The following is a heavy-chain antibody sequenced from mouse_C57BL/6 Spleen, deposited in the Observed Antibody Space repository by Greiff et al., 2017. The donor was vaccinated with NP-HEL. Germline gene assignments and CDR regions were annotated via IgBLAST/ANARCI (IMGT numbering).Heavy chain of an antibody. Sequence: QVQLQQSGAELVRPGTSVKMSCKASGYTFTNYWIGWAKQRPGHGLEWIGDIYPGGGYTNYNEKFKGKATLTADKSSSTAYMQFSSLTSEDSAIYYCARSGLYDGYYSWFAYWGQGTLVTVSA. V-gene: IGHV1-63*01. D-gene: IGHD2-3*01. CDR2: IYPGGGYT. CDR3: ARSGLYDGYYSWFAY. J-gene: IGHJ3*01. CDR1: GYTFTNYW.